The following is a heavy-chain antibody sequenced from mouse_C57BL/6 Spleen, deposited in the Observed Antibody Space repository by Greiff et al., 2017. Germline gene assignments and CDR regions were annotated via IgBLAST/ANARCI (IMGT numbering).Heavy chain of an antibody. V-gene: IGHV1-39*01. J-gene: IGHJ1*03. CDR3: ASGDTTVVGPLFDV. Sequence: EVQVVESGPELVKPGASVKISCKASGYSFTDYNMNWVKQSNGKSLEWIGVINPNYGTTSYNQKFKGKATLTVDQSSSTAYMQLNSLTSEDSAVYYCASGDTTVVGPLFDVWGTGTTVTVSS. CDR1: GYSFTDYN. CDR2: INPNYGTT. D-gene: IGHD1-1*01.